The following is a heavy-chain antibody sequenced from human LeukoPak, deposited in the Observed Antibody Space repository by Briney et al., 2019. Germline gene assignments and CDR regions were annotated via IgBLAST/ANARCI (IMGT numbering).Heavy chain of an antibody. D-gene: IGHD2-21*01. V-gene: IGHV3-74*01. CDR3: ARGAYCGGDCPLPNSLY. J-gene: IGHJ4*02. Sequence: GGSLRLSCAASEFTSSSYWMHWVRQAPGKGLVWVSRIKGDGSSTTHADSGKGRFTISRDNAKNTLYLQMNGLTAEDTAVYYCARGAYCGGDCPLPNSLYWGRGTLVTVSS. CDR2: IKGDGSST. CDR1: EFTSSSYW.